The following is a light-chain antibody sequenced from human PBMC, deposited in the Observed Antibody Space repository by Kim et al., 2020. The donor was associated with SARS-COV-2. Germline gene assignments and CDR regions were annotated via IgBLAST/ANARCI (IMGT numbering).Light chain of an antibody. CDR2: RGN. CDR3: SAWDSGLSAWG. CDR1: SDEGGDQG. V-gene: IGLV10-54*04. J-gene: IGLJ3*02. Sequence: QTATHTCSGDSDEGGDQGAAWLRQQQGHRPKLLSYRGNSRPSGIGERFCASRSGNTDSLTITGLQPEDGGDDYCSAWDSGLSAWGFGGGTQLTVL.